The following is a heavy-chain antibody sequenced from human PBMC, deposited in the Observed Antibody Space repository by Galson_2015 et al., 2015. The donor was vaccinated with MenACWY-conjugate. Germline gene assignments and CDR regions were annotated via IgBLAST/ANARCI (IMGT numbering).Heavy chain of an antibody. D-gene: IGHD3-3*01. Sequence: ILSCAASGFSFSSYGLNWVRQDPGGEREGVAVITYGGSNKYYADSVKGRFTISRDNSKKTLYLQMNSLRAEDTAVYYCAKDNLAPTIFAAYYFDYWGQGTLFTVSS. V-gene: IGHV3-30*18. CDR2: ITYGGSNK. CDR1: GFSFSSYG. J-gene: IGHJ4*02. CDR3: AKDNLAPTIFAAYYFDY.